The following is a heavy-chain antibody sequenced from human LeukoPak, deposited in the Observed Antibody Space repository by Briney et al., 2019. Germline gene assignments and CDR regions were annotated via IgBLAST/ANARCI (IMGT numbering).Heavy chain of an antibody. CDR1: GGSISSGGYS. CDR2: IHHTGST. Sequence: PSQTLSLTCAVSGGSISSGGYSWTWIRQPPGKGLEWIGYIHHTGSTYYKPSLKSRVTISVDRSKNQFSLKLSSVTAADTAVYYCASGYGDHRLFDYWGQGTLVTVSS. CDR3: ASGYGDHRLFDY. V-gene: IGHV4-30-2*01. D-gene: IGHD4-17*01. J-gene: IGHJ4*02.